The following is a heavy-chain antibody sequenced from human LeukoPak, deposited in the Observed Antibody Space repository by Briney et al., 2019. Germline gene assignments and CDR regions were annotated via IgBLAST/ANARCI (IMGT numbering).Heavy chain of an antibody. CDR2: IIPIFGTA. V-gene: IGHV1-69*13. CDR3: ARATPAAIDPDWFDP. D-gene: IGHD2-2*02. Sequence: SVKVSCKASGGTFSSYAISWVRQAPGQGLEWMGGIIPIFGTANYAQKVQGRVTITADESTSTAYMELSSLRSEDTAVYYCARATPAAIDPDWFDPWGQGTLVTVSS. CDR1: GGTFSSYA. J-gene: IGHJ5*02.